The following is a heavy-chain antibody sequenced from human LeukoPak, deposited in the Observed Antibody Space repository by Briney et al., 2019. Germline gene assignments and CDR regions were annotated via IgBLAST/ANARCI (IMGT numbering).Heavy chain of an antibody. V-gene: IGHV1-46*01. CDR2: INPSGGST. CDR3: ARERYYDISTGFYPPDFNY. D-gene: IGHD3-9*01. CDR1: GYTFSSYY. Sequence: GASVKVSCKASGYTFSSYYLHWVRQAPGQGLEWMGIINPSGGSTSYAQQFQGRVTMTRDTSTSTVYMELSSLRSEDTAVYYCARERYYDISTGFYPPDFNYWGQGTLVTVSS. J-gene: IGHJ4*02.